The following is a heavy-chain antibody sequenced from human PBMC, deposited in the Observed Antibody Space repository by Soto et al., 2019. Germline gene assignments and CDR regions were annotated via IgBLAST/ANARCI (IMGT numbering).Heavy chain of an antibody. D-gene: IGHD6-19*01. J-gene: IGHJ3*02. Sequence: SETLCLPWTVSGGTSNAGSYYWGWIRQTPRKGLEWIGSIYYNGNTYHNPSLKSRVTISEDTSKGQFSLKLSSVTAADTAVYYCARHTFSSGWYLDAFDIWGQGTMVTVSS. CDR1: GGTSNAGSYY. CDR3: ARHTFSSGWYLDAFDI. V-gene: IGHV4-39*01. CDR2: IYYNGNT.